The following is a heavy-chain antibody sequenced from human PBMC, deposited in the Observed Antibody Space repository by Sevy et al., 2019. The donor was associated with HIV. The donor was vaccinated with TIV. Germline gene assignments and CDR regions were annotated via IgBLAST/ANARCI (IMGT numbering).Heavy chain of an antibody. J-gene: IGHJ4*02. CDR3: ARDVGSGYFDY. D-gene: IGHD2-15*01. V-gene: IGHV3-7*01. CDR2: IKQDGIEK. Sequence: GGSLRLSCAASGFIFSSNWMSWVRQAPGKGLEWVANIKQDGIEKNYVDSVKGRFTISRDNSKNSLYVQMNSLRVEDTAVYYCARDVGSGYFDYWGQGTLVTVSS. CDR1: GFIFSSNW.